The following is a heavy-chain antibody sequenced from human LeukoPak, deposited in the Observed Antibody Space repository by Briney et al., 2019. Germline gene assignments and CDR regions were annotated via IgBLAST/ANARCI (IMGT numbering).Heavy chain of an antibody. CDR3: ARGPSGSDY. D-gene: IGHD3-10*01. CDR1: GYTFTGYY. CDR2: INPSSGGT. V-gene: IGHV1-2*06. Sequence: ASVKVSYKVSGYTFTGYYLHWVRQAPGQGLEWMGQINPSSGGTNYAQKFQGRVTMTRDTSINTAYLDLSSLRSDDTAVYYCARGPSGSDYWGQGTLVIVSS. J-gene: IGHJ4*02.